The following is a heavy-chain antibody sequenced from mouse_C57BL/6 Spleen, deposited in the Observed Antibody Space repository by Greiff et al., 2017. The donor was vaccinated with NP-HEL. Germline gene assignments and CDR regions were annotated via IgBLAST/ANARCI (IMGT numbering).Heavy chain of an antibody. J-gene: IGHJ4*01. Sequence: QVQLQQPGAELVRPGSSVKLSCKASGYTFTSYWMHWVKQRPIQGLEWIGNIDPSDSETHYNQKFKDKATLTVDKSSSTAYMQLSSLTSEDSAVYYCARSDGYYHYAMDYWGQGTSVTVSS. CDR1: GYTFTSYW. CDR3: ARSDGYYHYAMDY. CDR2: IDPSDSET. D-gene: IGHD2-3*01. V-gene: IGHV1-52*01.